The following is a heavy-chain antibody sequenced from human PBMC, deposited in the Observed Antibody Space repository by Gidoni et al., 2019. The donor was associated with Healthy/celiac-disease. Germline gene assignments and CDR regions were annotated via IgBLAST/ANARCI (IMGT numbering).Heavy chain of an antibody. CDR3: ARGPVHRAPTSNLDY. V-gene: IGHV4-4*02. D-gene: IGHD1-26*01. Sequence: QVQLQESGPGLVKPSGTLSLTCAVSGGSISSSNWWSWVRQPPGKGLEWIGAIYHSGSTNYNPSLKRRVTISVDKSKNQCSLKLSSVTAADTAVYYCARGPVHRAPTSNLDYWGLGTLVTVSS. CDR1: GGSISSSNW. J-gene: IGHJ4*02. CDR2: IYHSGST.